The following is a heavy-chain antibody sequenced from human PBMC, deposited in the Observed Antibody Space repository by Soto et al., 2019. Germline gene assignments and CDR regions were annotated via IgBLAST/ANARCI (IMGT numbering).Heavy chain of an antibody. Sequence: SETLSLTCTVSGGSISSSSYYWGWIRQPPGKGLEWIGSIYYSGSTYYNPSLKSRVTISVDTSKNQFSLKLSSVTAADTAVYYCARWRNTAMVHLFDYWGQGTLVTVSS. CDR2: IYYSGST. D-gene: IGHD5-18*01. CDR3: ARWRNTAMVHLFDY. J-gene: IGHJ4*02. CDR1: GGSISSSSYY. V-gene: IGHV4-39*01.